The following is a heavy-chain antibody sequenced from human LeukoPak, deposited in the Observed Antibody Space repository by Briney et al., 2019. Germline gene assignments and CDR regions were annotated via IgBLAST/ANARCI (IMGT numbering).Heavy chain of an antibody. CDR1: GFTFSNYA. CDR2: IIESGSGGST. V-gene: IGHV3-23*01. Sequence: GGSLRLSCAASGFTFSNYAMSWFRQAPGKGLEWVAGIIESGSGGSTYYADSVKGRFTISRDNSKNTLYLQMNSLRAEDTAVYYCAKGAAFFPFDYWGQGTLVTVSS. J-gene: IGHJ4*02. D-gene: IGHD2-15*01. CDR3: AKGAAFFPFDY.